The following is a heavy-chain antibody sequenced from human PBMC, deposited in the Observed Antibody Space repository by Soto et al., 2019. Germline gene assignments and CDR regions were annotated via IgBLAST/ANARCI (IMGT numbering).Heavy chain of an antibody. CDR3: AGAGMQYDP. Sequence: QVQLQESGPGLVKPSETLSLTCTVSGGSVSSGSYYWSWIRQPPGKGLEWIGYIYYSGSTNYNPSLKRRVPISVDPSKNQFSLKLSSVTAADTSVYYCAGAGMQYDPWGQGTLVTVSS. CDR2: IYYSGST. CDR1: GGSVSSGSYY. V-gene: IGHV4-61*01. J-gene: IGHJ5*02. D-gene: IGHD1-26*01.